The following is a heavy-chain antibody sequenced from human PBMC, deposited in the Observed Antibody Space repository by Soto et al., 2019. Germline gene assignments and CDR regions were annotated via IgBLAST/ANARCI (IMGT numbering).Heavy chain of an antibody. D-gene: IGHD3-22*01. V-gene: IGHV3-21*01. J-gene: IGHJ4*02. CDR1: GFTFSSYS. Sequence: GGSLRLCCAASGFTFSSYSMNWVRQAPGKGLEWVSSISSSSSYIYYADSVKGRFTISRDNAKNSLYLQMNSLRAEDTAVYYCARGHYDSSGYYSPGPDYWGQGTLVTVSS. CDR3: ARGHYDSSGYYSPGPDY. CDR2: ISSSSSYI.